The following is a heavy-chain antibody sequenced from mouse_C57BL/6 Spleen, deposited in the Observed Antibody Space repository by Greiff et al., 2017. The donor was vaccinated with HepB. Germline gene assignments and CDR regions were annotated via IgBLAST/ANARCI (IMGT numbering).Heavy chain of an antibody. V-gene: IGHV1-15*01. CDR2: IDPETGGT. J-gene: IGHJ4*01. CDR3: TRLGRGAMDY. Sequence: QVHVKQSGAELVRPGASVTLSCKASGYTFTDYEMHWVKQTPVHGLEWIGAIDPETGGTAYNQKFKGKAILTADKSSSTAYMELRSLTSEDSAVYYCTRLGRGAMDYWGQGTSVTVSS. CDR1: GYTFTDYE. D-gene: IGHD4-1*01.